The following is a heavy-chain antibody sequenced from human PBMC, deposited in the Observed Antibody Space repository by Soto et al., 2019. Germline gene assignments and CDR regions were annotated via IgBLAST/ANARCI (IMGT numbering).Heavy chain of an antibody. V-gene: IGHV1-69*01. CDR1: GGIFSTYA. Sequence: QVQLVQSGAEVKKPGSSVKVSCKASGGIFSTYAISWLRQAPGQGLEWMGGIIPIFGTPNYVLRFQGRVTIRAEESMSTAYMELSRLRSEDTAVYYCARDRDDYGSGNYYNLMDFWCHVTLVNVSS. CDR3: ARDRDDYGSGNYYNLMDF. D-gene: IGHD3-10*01. CDR2: IIPIFGTP. J-gene: IGHJ4*01.